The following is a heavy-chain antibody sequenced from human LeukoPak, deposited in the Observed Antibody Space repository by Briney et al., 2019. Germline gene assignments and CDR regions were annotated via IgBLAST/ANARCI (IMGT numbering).Heavy chain of an antibody. CDR1: GFTLRSYG. D-gene: IGHD2/OR15-2a*01. CDR2: IKSKTEGGTT. CDR3: TTESEYDDAFDF. J-gene: IGHJ3*01. V-gene: IGHV3-15*01. Sequence: PGGSLRLSCAASGFTLRSYGIHWLRQAPGKGLEWVGRIKSKTEGGTTDYAAPVKGRFIISRDDSKNTLYLQMNSLKTEDTAVYYCTTESEYDDAFDFWGQGTMVTVSS.